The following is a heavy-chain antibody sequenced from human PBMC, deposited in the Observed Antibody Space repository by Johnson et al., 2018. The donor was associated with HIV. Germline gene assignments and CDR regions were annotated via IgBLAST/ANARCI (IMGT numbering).Heavy chain of an antibody. Sequence: VQLVESGGGLVKPGGSLRLSCVASGFTFSDYYMSWIRQAPGKGLEWVGRIKSRAGGGTTDYAALVEGRFTISRDDSDNPLYMQMNSLKTEDTAVYYCTTDYHVVFGAFDIWGQGTMVTVSS. J-gene: IGHJ3*02. V-gene: IGHV3-15*01. D-gene: IGHD1-14*01. CDR3: TTDYHVVFGAFDI. CDR1: GFTFSDYY. CDR2: IKSRAGGGTT.